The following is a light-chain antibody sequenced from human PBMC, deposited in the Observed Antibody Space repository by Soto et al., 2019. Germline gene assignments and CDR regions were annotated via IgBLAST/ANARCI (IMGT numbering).Light chain of an antibody. V-gene: IGLV2-14*01. CDR2: EVS. Sequence: QSVLTQPASVSGSPGQSITISCTGTDRDVGGYNYVSWYQQHPGKAPKLMIYEVSNRPSGVSNRFSGSKSGNTASLTISGLQAADEADYYCSSYTSSSTLGFGGGTKLTV. CDR3: SSYTSSSTLG. J-gene: IGLJ2*01. CDR1: DRDVGGYNY.